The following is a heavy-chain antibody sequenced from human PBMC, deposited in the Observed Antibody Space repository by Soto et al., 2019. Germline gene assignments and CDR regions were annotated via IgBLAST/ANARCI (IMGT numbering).Heavy chain of an antibody. V-gene: IGHV3-11*06. CDR3: ATITMMT. D-gene: IGHD3-22*01. Sequence: GGSLRLSCAASGFTFSDYYMSWIRQAPGKGLEWLSYISGSSDNTNYADSVKGRFTISRDNAKKSLYLEMNSLRAEDTAVYYCATITMMTWRQGTLVTVSS. CDR1: GFTFSDYY. CDR2: ISGSSDNT. J-gene: IGHJ5*02.